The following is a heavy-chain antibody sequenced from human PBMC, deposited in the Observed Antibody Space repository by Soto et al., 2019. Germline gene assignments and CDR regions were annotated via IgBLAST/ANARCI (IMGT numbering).Heavy chain of an antibody. V-gene: IGHV3-33*01. Sequence: QVQLVESGGGVVQPGRSLRLSCAASGFTFSSYGMHWVRQAPGKGLEWVAVIWYDGSNKYYADSVKGRFTISRDNSKNTLYLQMNSLRAEEPAVYYCASGGDGYNFSAYFQHWGQGTLVTVSS. CDR2: IWYDGSNK. J-gene: IGHJ1*01. D-gene: IGHD5-12*01. CDR1: GFTFSSYG. CDR3: ASGGDGYNFSAYFQH.